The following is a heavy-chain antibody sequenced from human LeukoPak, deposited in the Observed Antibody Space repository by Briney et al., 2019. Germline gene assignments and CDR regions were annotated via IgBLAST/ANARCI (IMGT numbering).Heavy chain of an antibody. CDR1: GYTFTGYY. CDR2: INPNSGGT. D-gene: IGHD6-19*01. CDR3: ARDPQWLVRGPGSDI. Sequence: GASVKVSCKASGYTFTGYYMHWVRQAPGQGLEWMGWINPNSGGTNYAQKFQGRVTMTRDTSISTAYMELSRLRSDDTAVYYCARDPQWLVRGPGSDIWGQGAMVTVSS. J-gene: IGHJ3*02. V-gene: IGHV1-2*02.